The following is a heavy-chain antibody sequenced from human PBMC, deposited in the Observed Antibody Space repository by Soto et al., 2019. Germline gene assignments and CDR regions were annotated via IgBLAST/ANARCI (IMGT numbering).Heavy chain of an antibody. V-gene: IGHV4-31*03. D-gene: IGHD4-17*01. J-gene: IGHJ5*02. CDR3: ARALTTVTWFDR. CDR1: GGSISSGGYY. Sequence: QVQLQESGPGLVKPSQTLSLTCTVSGGSISSGGYYWSGIRQHPGKGLEWIGYIDYSGSTHYNPFVKSRVTISVDTSKHQFSLKLSSVTAADTAVYYCARALTTVTWFDRWGQGILVTVSS. CDR2: IDYSGST.